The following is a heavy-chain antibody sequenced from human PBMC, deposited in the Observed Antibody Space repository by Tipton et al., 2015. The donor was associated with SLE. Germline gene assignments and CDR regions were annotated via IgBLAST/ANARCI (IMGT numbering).Heavy chain of an antibody. CDR1: GASINSYY. CDR3: ARKYSSSWFDY. D-gene: IGHD6-13*01. V-gene: IGHV4-39*07. J-gene: IGHJ4*02. Sequence: TLSLTCTVSGASINSYYWGWIRQPPGKGLEWIGSIYYSGSTYYNPSLKSRVTISVDTSKNQFSLKLSSVTAADTAVYYCARKYSSSWFDYWGQGTLVTVSS. CDR2: IYYSGST.